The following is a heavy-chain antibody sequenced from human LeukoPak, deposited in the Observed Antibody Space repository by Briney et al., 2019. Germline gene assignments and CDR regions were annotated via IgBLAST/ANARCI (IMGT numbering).Heavy chain of an antibody. CDR2: INPNSGGT. V-gene: IGHV1-2*02. D-gene: IGHD3-10*01. J-gene: IGHJ4*02. CDR3: ARVPTYGEGNF. CDR1: GYTFTGYY. Sequence: GASVKVSCKASGYTFTGYYMHWVRQAPGQGLEWTGWINPNSGGTNYAQKFQGRVTMTRDTSISTAYMELSRLRSDDTAMYYCARVPTYGEGNFWGQGTLVTVSS.